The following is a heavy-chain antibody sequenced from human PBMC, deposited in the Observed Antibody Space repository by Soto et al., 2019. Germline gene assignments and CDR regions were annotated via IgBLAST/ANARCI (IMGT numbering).Heavy chain of an antibody. D-gene: IGHD1-26*01. CDR3: ASEAYRGGIHPYYGMDV. CDR1: GGTFSSYA. J-gene: IGHJ6*02. CDR2: IIPIFGTA. V-gene: IGHV1-69*13. Sequence: SVKVSCKASGGTFSSYAISWVRQAPGQGLEWMGGIIPIFGTADYAQKFQGSVTITADESTSTAYMELSSLRSEDTAVYYCASEAYRGGIHPYYGMDVWGQGTTVPVSS.